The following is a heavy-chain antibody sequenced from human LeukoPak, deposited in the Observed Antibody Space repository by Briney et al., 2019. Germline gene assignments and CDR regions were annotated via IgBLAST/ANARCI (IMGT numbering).Heavy chain of an antibody. Sequence: GGSLRLSCAASGFTFSSYAMHWVRQAAGKGLEWVAVISYDGSKKHYADSVKGRFTISRDNSKNTLYLQMNSLRAEDTAVYYCAKVARGSSWPLGYWGQGTLVTVSS. V-gene: IGHV3-30-3*01. J-gene: IGHJ4*02. CDR3: AKVARGSSWPLGY. D-gene: IGHD6-13*01. CDR1: GFTFSSYA. CDR2: ISYDGSKK.